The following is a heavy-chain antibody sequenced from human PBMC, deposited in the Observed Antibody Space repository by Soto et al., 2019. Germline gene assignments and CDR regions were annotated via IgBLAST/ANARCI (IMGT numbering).Heavy chain of an antibody. V-gene: IGHV3-15*01. J-gene: IGHJ6*03. D-gene: IGHD5-18*01. CDR2: IKSKTDGGTT. CDR1: GFTFSNAW. Sequence: GGSLRLSCAASGFTFSNAWMSWVRQAPGKGLEWVGRIKSKTDGGTTDYAAPVKGRFTISRDDSKNTLYLQMNSLKTEDTAVYYCTTDPPAHTEGYSYGLLYYYYYMDVWGKGTTVTVSS. CDR3: TTDPPAHTEGYSYGLLYYYYYMDV.